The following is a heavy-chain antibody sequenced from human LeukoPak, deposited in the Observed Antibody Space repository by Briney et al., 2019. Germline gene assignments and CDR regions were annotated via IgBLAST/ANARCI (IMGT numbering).Heavy chain of an antibody. CDR2: IYYSGST. Sequence: SETLSLTCTVSGGSISSGDYYWSWIRQPPGKGLEWIGYIYYSGSTYYNPSLKSRVTISVDTSKNQFSLKLSSVTAADTAVYYCARFVGDSSGPNWFDPWGQGTLVTVSS. CDR3: ARFVGDSSGPNWFDP. CDR1: GGSISSGDYY. V-gene: IGHV4-30-4*01. D-gene: IGHD3-22*01. J-gene: IGHJ5*02.